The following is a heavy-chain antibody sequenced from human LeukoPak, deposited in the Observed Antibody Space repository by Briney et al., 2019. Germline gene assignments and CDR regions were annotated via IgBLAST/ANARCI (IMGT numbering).Heavy chain of an antibody. CDR2: ISSSSSYI. J-gene: IGHJ6*03. CDR3: ARESEEDIGATIFYCYYYMDV. V-gene: IGHV3-21*01. Sequence: TGGSLRLSCAVSGFTFSSYSMNWVRQAPGKGLEWVSSISSSSSYIYYADSVKGRFTISRDNAKNSLYLQMNSLRAEDTAVYYCARESEEDIGATIFYCYYYMDVWGKGTTVTISS. CDR1: GFTFSSYS. D-gene: IGHD5-12*01.